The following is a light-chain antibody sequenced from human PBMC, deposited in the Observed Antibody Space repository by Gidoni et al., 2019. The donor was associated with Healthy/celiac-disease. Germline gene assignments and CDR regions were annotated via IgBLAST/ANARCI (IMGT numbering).Light chain of an antibody. CDR1: QSVSSN. CDR2: GAA. CDR3: QQYNNWLPWT. J-gene: IGKJ1*01. V-gene: IGKV3-15*01. Sequence: EIVMTQSPATLSVSPGERATLSCRASQSVSSNLAWYQQKPGQAPRLLIYGAATRATCIPARFSGSGSGTEFTLTISSLQSEDFAVYYCQQYNNWLPWTFGQGTKVEIK.